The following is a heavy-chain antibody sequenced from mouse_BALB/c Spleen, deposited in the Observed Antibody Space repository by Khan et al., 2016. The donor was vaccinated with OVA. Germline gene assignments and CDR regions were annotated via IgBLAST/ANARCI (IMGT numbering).Heavy chain of an antibody. CDR1: GFSLSRYN. Sequence: QVQLKESGPGLVAPSQSLSITCTVSGFSLSRYNIHLVRQPPGKGLEWLGMIWGGGGTDYTSTLKIRLSISKDNYKSQVFFKMNSLQTDDAAMYYCARAYYKYDGYYAMDYWGQGTSVTVSS. J-gene: IGHJ4*01. V-gene: IGHV2-6-4*01. D-gene: IGHD2-14*01. CDR2: IWGGGGT. CDR3: ARAYYKYDGYYAMDY.